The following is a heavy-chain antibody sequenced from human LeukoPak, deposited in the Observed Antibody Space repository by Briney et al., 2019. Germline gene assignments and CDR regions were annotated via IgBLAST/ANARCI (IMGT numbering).Heavy chain of an antibody. CDR3: ARDRNVYDYGDYFDY. V-gene: IGHV3-7*01. D-gene: IGHD4-17*01. J-gene: IGHJ4*02. Sequence: PGGSLRLSCAASGFTFSTSWMHWVRQAPGKGLEWVANIKEDGSEKYHADSVKGRFSISRDNPKNTLYLQMNSLRAEDTAVYYCARDRNVYDYGDYFDYWGQGTLVTVSS. CDR1: GFTFSTSW. CDR2: IKEDGSEK.